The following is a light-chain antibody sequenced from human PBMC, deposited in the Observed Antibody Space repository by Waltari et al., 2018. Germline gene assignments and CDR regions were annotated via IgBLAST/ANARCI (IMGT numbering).Light chain of an antibody. CDR2: EDN. CDR3: QAWDTFIFV. CDR1: HLGAKY. J-gene: IGLJ1*01. V-gene: IGLV3-1*01. Sequence: SYDLTQPPSVSVSPGQPATITCFVDHLGAKYTSWYQQKPGQSPVLVIYEDNKRPPGIPERFSGSNSGNTATLTISGTQSMDEADYYCQAWDTFIFVFGLGTKVTVL.